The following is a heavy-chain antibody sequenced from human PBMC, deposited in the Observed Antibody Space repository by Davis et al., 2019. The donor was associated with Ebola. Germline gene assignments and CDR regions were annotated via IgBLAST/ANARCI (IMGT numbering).Heavy chain of an antibody. V-gene: IGHV3-23*01. CDR1: GFTFAGYG. CDR3: ARDRDYNYYYYMDV. D-gene: IGHD3-10*01. CDR2: ISGNGATT. Sequence: GESLKISCAASGFTFAGYGMSWVRQTPGKGLEWVSAISGNGATTYYADSVKGRFTISRDNSKNTLYLQMNSLRAEDTAVYYCARDRDYNYYYYMDVWGKGTTVTVSS. J-gene: IGHJ6*03.